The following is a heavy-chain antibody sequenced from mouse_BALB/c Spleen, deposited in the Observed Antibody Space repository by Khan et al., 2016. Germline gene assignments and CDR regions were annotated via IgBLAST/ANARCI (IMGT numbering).Heavy chain of an antibody. Sequence: EVELVESGGGLVQPGGSLKISCAASGFTFSSYGMSWVRQTPAKRLALVATINSDDGSTFYPYSVKGRFTISRSNAKNTLYLQMSRLKSEATALAYGAREGRIWGYGNRAGLAYWGQGTLVTVSA. CDR2: INSDDGST. D-gene: IGHD2-1*01. CDR3: AREGRIWGYGNRAGLAY. CDR1: GFTFSSYG. J-gene: IGHJ3*01. V-gene: IGHV5-6-3*01.